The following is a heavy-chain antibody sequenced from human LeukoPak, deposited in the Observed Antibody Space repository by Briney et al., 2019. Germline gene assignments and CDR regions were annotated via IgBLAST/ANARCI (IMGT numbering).Heavy chain of an antibody. Sequence: PGGSLRLSCAASGFVFSSYGMHWVRQAPGKGLEWVAFIRFDGSNEYYADSVKGRFTISRDNSKSTLYLQTTSLRVEDTALYYCARGFSGSYRTPIGYWGQGTLVTVSS. CDR3: ARGFSGSYRTPIGY. J-gene: IGHJ4*02. CDR2: IRFDGSNE. V-gene: IGHV3-30*02. D-gene: IGHD1-26*01. CDR1: GFVFSSYG.